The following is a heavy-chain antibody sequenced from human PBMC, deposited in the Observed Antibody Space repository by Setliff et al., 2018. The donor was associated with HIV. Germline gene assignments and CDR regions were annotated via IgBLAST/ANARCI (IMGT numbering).Heavy chain of an antibody. CDR3: ARAYEIADHYDY. V-gene: IGHV1-8*02. CDR1: GGTFSSYA. Sequence: ASVKVSCKASGGTFSSYAISWVRQAPGQGLEWMGWMTPYRGNTGYAQKFQGRVSMTRNTSISTAYMELSSLRFEDTAVYYCARAYEIADHYDYWGQGTLVTVSS. D-gene: IGHD6-13*01. CDR2: MTPYRGNT. J-gene: IGHJ4*02.